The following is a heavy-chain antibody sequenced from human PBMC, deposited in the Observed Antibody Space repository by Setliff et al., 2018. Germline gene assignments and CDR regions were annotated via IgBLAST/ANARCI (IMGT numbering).Heavy chain of an antibody. V-gene: IGHV5-51*01. D-gene: IGHD2-2*01. J-gene: IGHJ4*01. Sequence: GESLKISCQGSGYSFTNNWIAWVRKMPGKGLECMGIIFPGNSNTRYSPSFQGQVTISVDKAINTAYLQWTSLKVSDTAMYFCARQGCGTTSCHSIDYWGQGTLVTVSS. CDR2: IFPGNSNT. CDR1: GYSFTNNW. CDR3: ARQGCGTTSCHSIDY.